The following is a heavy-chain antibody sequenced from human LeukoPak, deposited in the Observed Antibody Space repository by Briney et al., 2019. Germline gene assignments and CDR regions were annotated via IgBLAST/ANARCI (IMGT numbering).Heavy chain of an antibody. CDR1: GGSISSYY. CDR3: ARHAYCGGDCFGGAFEI. V-gene: IGHV4-59*08. D-gene: IGHD2-21*02. J-gene: IGHJ3*02. Sequence: SETLSLTCTVSGGSISSYYWSWIRQPPGKGLEWIGYISYSGSTNYNPSLKSRVTISVDTSKNQFSLKLRSVTAADTAVYYCARHAYCGGDCFGGAFEIWGQGTMVTVSS. CDR2: ISYSGST.